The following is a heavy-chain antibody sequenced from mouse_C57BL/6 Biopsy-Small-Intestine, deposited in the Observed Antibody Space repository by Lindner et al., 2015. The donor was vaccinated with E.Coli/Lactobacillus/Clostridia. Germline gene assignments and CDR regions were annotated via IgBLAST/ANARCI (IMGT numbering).Heavy chain of an antibody. CDR3: ARGTTDPN. CDR1: GYTFTSFG. V-gene: IGHV1-81*01. J-gene: IGHJ2*01. D-gene: IGHD2-14*01. Sequence: VQLQESGTELARPGASVKLSCKASGYTFTSFGISWVKQRTGQGLEWIGLIYPRSGDTYYSEKFKGKATLTADKSSSTAYMELRSLTSEDSAVYFCARGTTDPNWGQGTTLTVSS. CDR2: IYPRSGDT.